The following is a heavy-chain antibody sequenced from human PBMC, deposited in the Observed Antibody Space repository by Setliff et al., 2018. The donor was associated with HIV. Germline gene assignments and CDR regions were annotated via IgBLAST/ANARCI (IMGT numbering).Heavy chain of an antibody. D-gene: IGHD3-22*01. CDR3: AKPLTQWGVSPYHYTVDV. Sequence: GGSLRLSCAASGFTFSTYRMNWVRQAPGKGLEWVSSISSSTGSTYYADSVKGRFTISTDNSKNTLYLRMNSLRAEDTAVYYCAKPLTQWGVSPYHYTVDVWGQGTTVTVSS. CDR2: ISSSTGST. V-gene: IGHV3-23*01. J-gene: IGHJ6*02. CDR1: GFTFSTYR.